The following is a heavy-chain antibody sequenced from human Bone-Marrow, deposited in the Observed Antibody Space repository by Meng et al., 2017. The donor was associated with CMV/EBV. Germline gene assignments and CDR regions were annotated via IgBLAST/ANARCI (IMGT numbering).Heavy chain of an antibody. D-gene: IGHD3-10*01. CDR2: INPNGGVT. V-gene: IGHV1-2*02. CDR3: ARGGIGYYYYDMDV. CDR1: GYTFTDYY. J-gene: IGHJ6*02. Sequence: ASVKVSCKASGYTFTDYYIHWVRQAPGQGLEWMGWINPNGGVTNYARKFQGRVTMTRDTSISTAYMELSRLRSDDTAVYYCARGGIGYYYYDMDVWGQGTRATVSS.